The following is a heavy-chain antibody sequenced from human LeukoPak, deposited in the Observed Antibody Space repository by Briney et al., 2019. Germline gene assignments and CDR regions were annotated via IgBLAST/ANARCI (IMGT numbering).Heavy chain of an antibody. Sequence: GGSLRLSCAVSGFTFDDYSMHWVRQAPGKGLQWVSLISGDGGSRYYAGSVKGRFTFSRDNNKNSLYLQMNRLRPEDTAFSYCAKGADPLTWRMTTVAGTRFDFWGQGTLVTVSS. J-gene: IGHJ4*02. CDR2: ISGDGGSR. V-gene: IGHV3-43*02. D-gene: IGHD6-19*01. CDR3: AKGADPLTWRMTTVAGTRFDF. CDR1: GFTFDDYS.